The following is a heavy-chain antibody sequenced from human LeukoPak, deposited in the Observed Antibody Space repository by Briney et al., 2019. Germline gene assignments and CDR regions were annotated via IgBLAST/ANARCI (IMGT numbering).Heavy chain of an antibody. CDR2: MNPNSGNT. V-gene: IGHV1-8*01. Sequence: GASVKVSCKASGYTFTSYDIDWVRHPTAHGLELMGWMNPNSGNTGYAQKFQGRVTMTRNTSISTAYMELSGLRSEDTAVYYCARAPIVGASVTDYWGQGTLVTVSS. CDR3: ARAPIVGASVTDY. J-gene: IGHJ4*02. D-gene: IGHD1-26*01. CDR1: GYTFTSYD.